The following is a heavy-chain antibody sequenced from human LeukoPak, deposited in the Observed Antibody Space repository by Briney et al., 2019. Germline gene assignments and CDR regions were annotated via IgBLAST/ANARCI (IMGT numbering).Heavy chain of an antibody. Sequence: GGSLRLSCAASGFTFSSYGMHWVRQAPGKGLEWVAFIRYDGSNKYYVDSVKGRFTISRDNSKNTLYLQMNSLRAEDTAIYYCAKEYTGTFSPFPSYFDNWGQGTLVTVSS. J-gene: IGHJ4*02. CDR1: GFTFSSYG. CDR2: IRYDGSNK. CDR3: AKEYTGTFSPFPSYFDN. D-gene: IGHD1-26*01. V-gene: IGHV3-30*02.